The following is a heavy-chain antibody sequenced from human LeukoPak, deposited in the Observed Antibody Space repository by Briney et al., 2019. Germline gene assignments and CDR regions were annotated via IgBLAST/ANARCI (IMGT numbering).Heavy chain of an antibody. CDR1: GFTFSSYA. D-gene: IGHD1-26*01. V-gene: IGHV3-23*01. J-gene: IGHJ4*02. CDR3: AKPRGLTLVGAHFDY. Sequence: GGSLRLSCAASGFTFSSYAMSWVRQAPGKGLEWVSAISGSGGSTYYADSVKGRFTISRDNSKNTLYLQMNSLRAEDTAVYYCAKPRGLTLVGAHFDYWGQGTRVTVSS. CDR2: ISGSGGST.